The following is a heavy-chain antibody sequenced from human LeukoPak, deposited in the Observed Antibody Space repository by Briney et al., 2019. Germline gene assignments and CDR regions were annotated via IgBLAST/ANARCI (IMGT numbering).Heavy chain of an antibody. Sequence: GASVKVSCKASGYTFTSYGISWVRQAPGQGLEWMGWISAYNGNTNYAQKLQGRVTMTTDTSTSTAYMELSSLRSEDTAVYYCARLPPSYTIFGVVSDYWGQGTLVTVSS. CDR2: ISAYNGNT. CDR3: ARLPPSYTIFGVVSDY. J-gene: IGHJ4*02. V-gene: IGHV1-18*01. D-gene: IGHD3-3*01. CDR1: GYTFTSYG.